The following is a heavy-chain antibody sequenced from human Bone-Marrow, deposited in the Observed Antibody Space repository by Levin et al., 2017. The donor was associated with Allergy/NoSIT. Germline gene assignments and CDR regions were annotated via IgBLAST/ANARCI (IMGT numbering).Heavy chain of an antibody. D-gene: IGHD5-12*01. Sequence: SETLSLTCTVSGGSISSGGYYWSWIRQHPGKGLEWIGYIYYSGSTYYNPSLKSRVTISVDTSKNQFSLKLSSVTAADTAVYYCARVRVSYSGYDPAHFDYWGQGTLVTVSS. J-gene: IGHJ4*02. V-gene: IGHV4-31*03. CDR3: ARVRVSYSGYDPAHFDY. CDR2: IYYSGST. CDR1: GGSISSGGYY.